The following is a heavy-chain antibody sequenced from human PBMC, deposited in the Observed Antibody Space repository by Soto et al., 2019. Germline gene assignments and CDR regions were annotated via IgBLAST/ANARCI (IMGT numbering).Heavy chain of an antibody. J-gene: IGHJ4*02. CDR2: ISSGSSYI. CDR3: AGATTVSNYFDY. Sequence: GGSLRLSCAASGFTFSTYSMSWVRQAPGKGLEWVSSISSGSSYIYYADSVKGRFTISRDNAKNSLYLQMNSLRAEDTAVYYCAGATTVSNYFDYSGQGTLVTVSS. D-gene: IGHD4-17*01. V-gene: IGHV3-21*01. CDR1: GFTFSTYS.